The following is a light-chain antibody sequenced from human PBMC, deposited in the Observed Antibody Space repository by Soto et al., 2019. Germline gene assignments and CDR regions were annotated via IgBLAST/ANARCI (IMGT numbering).Light chain of an antibody. Sequence: QSALTQPASVSGSPGQSITISCTGTSSDVGGYNYVSWYQQHPGKAPKLMIYEVTNRPSGVSXRFSGSKSGNTASLTISGXXAEDEAXXXCSSYTSSSTLVFGTGTKLTVL. CDR3: SSYTSSSTLV. CDR2: EVT. V-gene: IGLV2-14*01. CDR1: SSDVGGYNY. J-gene: IGLJ1*01.